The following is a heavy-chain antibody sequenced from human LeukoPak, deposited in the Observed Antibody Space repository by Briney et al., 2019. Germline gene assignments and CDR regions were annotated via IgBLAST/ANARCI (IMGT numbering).Heavy chain of an antibody. D-gene: IGHD3-22*01. J-gene: IGHJ4*02. V-gene: IGHV3-23*01. CDR2: ITESGST. CDR3: AKEARSGYYYFDY. Sequence: GGSLRLSCAASRCTFSTCAMSWVRQAPGKGLEWVSTITESGSTFYADSVKGRFTISSDNAKATLFLQMDTLKMAYTAIYCCAKEARSGYYYFDYWGQGALVTVSS. CDR1: RCTFSTCA.